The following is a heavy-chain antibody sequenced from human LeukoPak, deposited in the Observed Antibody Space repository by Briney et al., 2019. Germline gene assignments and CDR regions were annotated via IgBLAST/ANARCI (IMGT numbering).Heavy chain of an antibody. CDR2: ILSDGSKE. J-gene: IGHJ3*02. CDR3: AREAETDAFDI. V-gene: IGHV3-33*01. CDR1: GFTFSSYG. Sequence: GGSLRLSCAASGFTFSSYGMHWVRQAPGKGLEWVAVILSDGSKEFYTDSVKGRFTISRDNSKNTLYLQMNSLRAEDTAVYYCAREAETDAFDIWGQGTMVTVSS.